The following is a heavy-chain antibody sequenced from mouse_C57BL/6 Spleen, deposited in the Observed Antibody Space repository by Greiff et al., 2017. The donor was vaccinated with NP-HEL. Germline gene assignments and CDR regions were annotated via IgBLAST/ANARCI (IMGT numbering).Heavy chain of an antibody. Sequence: QVQLQQSGAELVRPGASVKMSCKASGYTFTSYTMHWVKQRPGQGLEWIGYINPSSGYTKYNQKFKDKATLTADKSSSTAYMQLSSLTSEDSAVYYCARDYDYDVDYWGKGTTLTVSS. CDR2: INPSSGYT. D-gene: IGHD2-4*01. CDR3: ARDYDYDVDY. J-gene: IGHJ2*01. CDR1: GYTFTSYT. V-gene: IGHV1-4*01.